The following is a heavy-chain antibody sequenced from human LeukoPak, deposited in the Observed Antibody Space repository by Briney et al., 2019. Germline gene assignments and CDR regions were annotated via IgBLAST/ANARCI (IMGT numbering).Heavy chain of an antibody. D-gene: IGHD3-9*01. J-gene: IGHJ4*02. CDR2: IYYSGST. Sequence: PSETLSLTCTVSGGSISSYYWSWIRQPPGKGLEWIGYIYYSGSTNYNPSLKSRVTISVDTSKNQFSLKLSSVTAADTAVYYCARQVLRYFDWLLDYFDYWGQGTLVTVSS. CDR1: GGSISSYY. CDR3: ARQVLRYFDWLLDYFDY. V-gene: IGHV4-59*01.